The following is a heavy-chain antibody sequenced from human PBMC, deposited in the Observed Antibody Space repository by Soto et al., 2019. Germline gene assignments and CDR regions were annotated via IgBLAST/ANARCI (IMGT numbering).Heavy chain of an antibody. CDR3: ARGSRTVTTKGLDY. D-gene: IGHD4-4*01. V-gene: IGHV4-34*01. CDR1: GGSFSGYY. CDR2: INHSGST. Sequence: SETLSLTCAVYGGSFSGYYWSWIRQPPGKGLEWIGEINHSGSTNYNPSLKSRVTISVDTSKNQFSLKLSSVTAADTAVYYCARGSRTVTTKGLDYWGQGTLVTVSS. J-gene: IGHJ4*02.